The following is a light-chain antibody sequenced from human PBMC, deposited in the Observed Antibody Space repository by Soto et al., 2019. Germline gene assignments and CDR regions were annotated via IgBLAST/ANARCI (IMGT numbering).Light chain of an antibody. J-gene: IGKJ5*01. CDR2: TAS. Sequence: EIVLTQSPATLSLSPGERATLSCRASQSVNTYLAWYQQKPGQAPRLLIYTASNRATGIPARFSGSGSGTDFTLTISSLVPEDFAVYYCQQRSNWPPTFGQGTRLEIK. CDR3: QQRSNWPPT. V-gene: IGKV3-11*01. CDR1: QSVNTY.